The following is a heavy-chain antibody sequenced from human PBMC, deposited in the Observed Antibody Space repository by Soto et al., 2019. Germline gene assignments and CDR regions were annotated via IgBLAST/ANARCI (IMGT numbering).Heavy chain of an antibody. J-gene: IGHJ6*02. D-gene: IGHD1-7*01. Sequence: GASVKVSCKASGYTFSTYSMHWVRQAPGHSLEWMGWINGATGQTRSSQRFQDRVTITRDTSASTAYMELSGLRSGDTAVNYCARGKGMDENYYXXXXDIWGQGTTVTVSS. CDR2: INGATGQT. V-gene: IGHV1-3*01. CDR1: GYTFSTYS. CDR3: ARGKGMDENYYXXXXDI.